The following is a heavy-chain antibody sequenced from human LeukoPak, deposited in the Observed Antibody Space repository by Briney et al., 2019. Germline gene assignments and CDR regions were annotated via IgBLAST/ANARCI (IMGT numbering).Heavy chain of an antibody. CDR3: ARDKNCSSTSCYGFNWFDP. CDR1: GYTFTSYD. CDR2: MNPNSGNT. D-gene: IGHD2-2*01. J-gene: IGHJ5*02. V-gene: IGHV1-8*01. Sequence: ASVKVSCKASGYTFTSYDINWVRQATGQGLEWMGWMNPNSGNTGYAQKFQGRVTMTRNTSISTAYMELSSLRSEGTAVYYCARDKNCSSTSCYGFNWFDPWGQGTLVTVSS.